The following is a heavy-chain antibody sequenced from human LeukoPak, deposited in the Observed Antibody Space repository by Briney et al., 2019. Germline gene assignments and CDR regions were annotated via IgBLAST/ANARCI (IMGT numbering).Heavy chain of an antibody. J-gene: IGHJ4*02. Sequence: GGSLRLSCAASGFTFSSYGMHWVRQAPGKGLEWVAFIRYDGSNKYYADSVKGRFTISRDNSKNTLYLQMNSLRSEDTAVYYCARGVGQQQLVLLLGYWGQGTLVTVSS. CDR2: IRYDGSNK. CDR3: ARGVGQQQLVLLLGY. CDR1: GFTFSSYG. V-gene: IGHV3-30*02. D-gene: IGHD6-13*01.